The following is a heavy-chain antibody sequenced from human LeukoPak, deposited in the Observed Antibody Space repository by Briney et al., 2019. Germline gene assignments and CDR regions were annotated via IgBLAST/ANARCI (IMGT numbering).Heavy chain of an antibody. Sequence: GRSLRLSCTASGFTFGDYAMSWVRQAPGKGLEWVGFIRSKAYGGTTEYAASVKGRFTISRDDSKSIAYLQMNSLKTEDTAVYYCTGVFRYYYDSSGYTYFDYWGQGTLVTVSS. J-gene: IGHJ4*02. D-gene: IGHD3-22*01. V-gene: IGHV3-49*04. CDR2: IRSKAYGGTT. CDR3: TGVFRYYYDSSGYTYFDY. CDR1: GFTFGDYA.